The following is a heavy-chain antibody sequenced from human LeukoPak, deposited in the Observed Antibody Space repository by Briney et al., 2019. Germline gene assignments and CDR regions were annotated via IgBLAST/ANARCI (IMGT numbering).Heavy chain of an antibody. V-gene: IGHV4-34*01. CDR2: INHSGST. Sequence: PSETLSLTCAVYGGSFSGYYWSWIRHPPGKGLEWIGEINHSGSTNYNPSLKSRVTISVDTSKNQFSLKLSSVTAADTAVYYCACLTKARPYYYYYYMDVWGKGTTVTVSS. CDR1: GGSFSGYY. J-gene: IGHJ6*03. D-gene: IGHD6-6*01. CDR3: ACLTKARPYYYYYYMDV.